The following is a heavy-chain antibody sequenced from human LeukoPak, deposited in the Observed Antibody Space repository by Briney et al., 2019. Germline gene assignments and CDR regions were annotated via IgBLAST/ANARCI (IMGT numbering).Heavy chain of an antibody. Sequence: SQTLSLTCAVSGGSISSGGYSWSWIRQPPGKGLEWIGYIYHSGSTYYNPSLKSRVTISVDRSKNQFSLKLSSVTAADTAVYYCARTTVTTWWTFDYWGQGTLVTVSS. CDR3: ARTTVTTWWTFDY. V-gene: IGHV4-30-2*01. CDR1: GGSISSGGYS. CDR2: IYHSGST. D-gene: IGHD4-17*01. J-gene: IGHJ4*02.